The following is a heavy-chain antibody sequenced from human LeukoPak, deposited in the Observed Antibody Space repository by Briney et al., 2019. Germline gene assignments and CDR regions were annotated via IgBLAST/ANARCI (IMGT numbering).Heavy chain of an antibody. J-gene: IGHJ4*02. CDR2: ISSNGGST. D-gene: IGHD6-19*01. Sequence: GGSLRLSCSASGFTFSSYAMHWVRQARGKGLEYVSAISSNGGSTYYADSVKGRFTISRDNSKNTLYLQMSSLRADDTAVYYCVKGVRQWLVRGGFDYWGQGTLVTVSS. CDR3: VKGVRQWLVRGGFDY. V-gene: IGHV3-64D*09. CDR1: GFTFSSYA.